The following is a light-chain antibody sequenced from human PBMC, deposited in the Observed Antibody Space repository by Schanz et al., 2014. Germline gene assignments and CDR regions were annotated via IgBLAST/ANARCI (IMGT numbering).Light chain of an antibody. CDR2: AAS. CDR1: QSVSNNY. V-gene: IGKV3D-20*02. J-gene: IGKJ4*01. CDR3: QQRSKWPAT. Sequence: EIVLTQSPGTLSLSPGERATLSCRASQSVSNNYLAWYQQKPGQAPRLLIYAASTRAPGIPGRFSGSGSGTDFTLTISSIEPEDFAVYYCQQRSKWPATFGGGTKVEIK.